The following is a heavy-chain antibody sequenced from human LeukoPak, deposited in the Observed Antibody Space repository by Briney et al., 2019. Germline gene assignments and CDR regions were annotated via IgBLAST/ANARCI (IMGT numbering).Heavy chain of an antibody. CDR2: IYYRGNT. V-gene: IGHV4-39*07. Sequence: SETLSLTCTVSGASISTRGYYWGWIRQPPGNGLEWIGTIYYRGNTYYNPSLEGRVTISVDTSKNQFSLKLSSVTAADTAVYYCARERRGSGWYSLDYWGQGTLVTVSS. D-gene: IGHD6-19*01. CDR3: ARERRGSGWYSLDY. CDR1: GASISTRGYY. J-gene: IGHJ4*02.